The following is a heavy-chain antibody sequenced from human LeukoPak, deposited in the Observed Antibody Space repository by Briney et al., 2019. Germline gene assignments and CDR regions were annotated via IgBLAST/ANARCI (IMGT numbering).Heavy chain of an antibody. CDR2: ISSSSSSI. Sequence: GGSLRLSCAASGFTFSSYEMNWVRQAPGKGLEWVSYISSSSSSIYYADSVKGRFAISRDNAKNSLYLQMDSLRDEDTAVYYCAREDGSGSYLVYWGQGTLVTVSS. CDR1: GFTFSSYE. CDR3: AREDGSGSYLVY. D-gene: IGHD3-10*01. J-gene: IGHJ4*02. V-gene: IGHV3-48*02.